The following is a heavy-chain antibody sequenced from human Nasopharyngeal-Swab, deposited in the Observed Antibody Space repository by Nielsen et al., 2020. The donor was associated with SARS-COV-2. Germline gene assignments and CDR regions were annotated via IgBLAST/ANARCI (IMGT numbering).Heavy chain of an antibody. V-gene: IGHV3-21*06. CDR2: VSSSGSYI. D-gene: IGHD4/OR15-4a*01. J-gene: IGHJ3*02. CDR3: ARSRTDYGGTWYDALDI. CDR1: GFTFSSYS. Sequence: GESLKISCAASGFTFSSYSMNWVRQAPGKGLEWVSSVSSSGSYISYADSLKGRFTISRDNVKNTLYLQMNSLRAEDTAVYYCARSRTDYGGTWYDALDIWGQGTWVTVSS.